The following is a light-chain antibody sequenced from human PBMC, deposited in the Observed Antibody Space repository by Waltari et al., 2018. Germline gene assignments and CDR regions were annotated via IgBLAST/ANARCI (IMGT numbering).Light chain of an antibody. Sequence: DIVMTQTSLSLSVTPGPPASISRRASQSSLHSDTKTYLSWFLQKAGQPPRLRIYDLSNRFPGVPDRVSGSGSGTDFTVRISRVEAEDVGVDYCMQSIQFPRTFGQGTKVDIK. CDR2: DLS. CDR3: MQSIQFPRT. CDR1: QSSLHSDTKTY. J-gene: IGKJ1*01. V-gene: IGKV2D-29*01.